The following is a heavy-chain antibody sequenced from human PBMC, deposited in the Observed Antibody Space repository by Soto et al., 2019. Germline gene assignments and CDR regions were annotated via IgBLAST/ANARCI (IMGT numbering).Heavy chain of an antibody. V-gene: IGHV4-39*01. J-gene: IGHJ4*02. Sequence: QLQLQESGPGLVKPSETLSLTCTVSGGSISSSSYYWGWIRQPPGKGLEWIGSIYYSGSTYYNPSLKSRVTISVDTSKNQFSLKLSSVTAADTAVYYCARHQRRSSSPNFDYWGQGTLVTVSS. CDR3: ARHQRRSSSPNFDY. CDR1: GGSISSSSYY. D-gene: IGHD6-6*01. CDR2: IYYSGST.